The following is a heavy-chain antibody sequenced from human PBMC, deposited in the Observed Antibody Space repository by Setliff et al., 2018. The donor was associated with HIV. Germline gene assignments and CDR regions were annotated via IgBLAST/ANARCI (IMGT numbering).Heavy chain of an antibody. J-gene: IGHJ5*02. CDR2: IYYSGST. Sequence: PSETLSLTCTVSGGSISSGGYYWGWIRQPPGKGLEWIGSIYYSGSTYYNPSLKSRVTISVDTSKNQFSLKLSSVTAADTAVYYCATSGPAYYDILTGYLRNWFDPWGQGTLVTVSS. D-gene: IGHD3-9*01. CDR3: ATSGPAYYDILTGYLRNWFDP. V-gene: IGHV4-39*01. CDR1: GGSISSGGYY.